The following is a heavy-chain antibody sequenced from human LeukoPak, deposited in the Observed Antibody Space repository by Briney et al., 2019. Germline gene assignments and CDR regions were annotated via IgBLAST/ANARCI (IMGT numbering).Heavy chain of an antibody. Sequence: AASVKVSCKASGGTFSSYAISWVRQAPGQGLEWIGGIIPIFGTANYAQKFQGRVTITADESTSIAYMELSSLRSEDTAVYYCARGGKPLDFWSGYNNWFDPWGQGTLVTVSS. D-gene: IGHD3-3*01. J-gene: IGHJ5*02. CDR3: ARGGKPLDFWSGYNNWFDP. CDR2: IIPIFGTA. V-gene: IGHV1-69*13. CDR1: GGTFSSYA.